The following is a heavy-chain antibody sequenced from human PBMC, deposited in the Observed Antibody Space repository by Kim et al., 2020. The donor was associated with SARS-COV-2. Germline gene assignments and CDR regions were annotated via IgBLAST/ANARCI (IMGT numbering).Heavy chain of an antibody. V-gene: IGHV3-43*01. J-gene: IGHJ4*02. CDR3: AKDLAGTTWGDTFDY. Sequence: ADSVKGRCTISRDNSKNSLYLQMNSLRTEDTAWYYCAKDLAGTTWGDTFDYWGQGTLVTVSS. D-gene: IGHD1-1*01.